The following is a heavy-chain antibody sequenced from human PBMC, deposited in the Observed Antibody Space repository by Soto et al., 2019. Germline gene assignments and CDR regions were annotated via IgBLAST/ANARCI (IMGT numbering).Heavy chain of an antibody. Sequence: QVQLQESGPGLEKPSQTLSLTCTVSGGSISSVGYYWGWIRQHPGKGLEWIGYIYYSGVTNYNPSLQSRVTISRDTSSNQFSLTLTSVTAADTAVYYCARGYSSGYLGNWFDPWGQGTLVTVSS. J-gene: IGHJ5*02. D-gene: IGHD3-22*01. CDR2: IYYSGVT. V-gene: IGHV4-31*03. CDR1: GGSISSVGYY. CDR3: ARGYSSGYLGNWFDP.